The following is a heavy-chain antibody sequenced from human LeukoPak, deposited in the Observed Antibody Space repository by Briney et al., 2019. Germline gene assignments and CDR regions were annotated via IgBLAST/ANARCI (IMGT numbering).Heavy chain of an antibody. CDR1: GYTFTSLD. Sequence: GASVKVSCKASGYTFTSLDIHWVRQATGQGLEWMGWTNPNSGHTGYAQKFQGRVTITRNTSISTAYMELSSLRSEDTAVYYCARVAGSIDYWGQGTLVTVSS. CDR3: ARVAGSIDY. D-gene: IGHD6-19*01. CDR2: TNPNSGHT. J-gene: IGHJ4*02. V-gene: IGHV1-8*03.